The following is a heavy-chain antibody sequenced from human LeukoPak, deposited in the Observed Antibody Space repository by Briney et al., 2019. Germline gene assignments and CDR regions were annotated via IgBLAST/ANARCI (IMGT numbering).Heavy chain of an antibody. CDR2: IYCSGST. J-gene: IGHJ3*02. CDR1: GGSISSDYYY. CDR3: ARRRVDSSGYDAFDI. Sequence: SQTLSLXCTVSGGSISSDYYYWSWIRQPAEKGLEWIGYIYCSGSTNYNPSLNSRVNILIDTSKNQFSLKLGSVTAADTAVYYCARRRVDSSGYDAFDIWGQGTMVTVSS. V-gene: IGHV4-61*10. D-gene: IGHD3-22*01.